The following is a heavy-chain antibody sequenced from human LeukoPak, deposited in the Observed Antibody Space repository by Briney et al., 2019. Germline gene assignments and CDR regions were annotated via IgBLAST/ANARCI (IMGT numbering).Heavy chain of an antibody. CDR2: INPTGGST. Sequence: GASVKVSCKASGGTLSRFAISWVRQAPGQGLEWMGLINPTGGSTGYAQKFQGRVTMTRDMSTSTDYMELSSLRSEDTAIYYCARDNSVGDNAWWFDPWGQGTLVTVSS. CDR3: ARDNSVGDNAWWFDP. V-gene: IGHV1-46*01. D-gene: IGHD1-26*01. J-gene: IGHJ5*02. CDR1: GGTLSRFA.